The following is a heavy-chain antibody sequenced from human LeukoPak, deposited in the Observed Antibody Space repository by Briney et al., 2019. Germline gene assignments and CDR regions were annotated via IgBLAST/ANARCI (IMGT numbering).Heavy chain of an antibody. Sequence: GGSLRLSCVASGLSFSSNWMAWGRQAPREGLEWVANIQYDGTHKLYADSVKGRFTISRDNAKKSLFLEMNSLRADDTAVYFCASAHDSSGNDWGQGTLVTVSS. CDR1: GLSFSSNW. CDR2: IQYDGTHK. D-gene: IGHD3-22*01. CDR3: ASAHDSSGND. J-gene: IGHJ4*02. V-gene: IGHV3-7*01.